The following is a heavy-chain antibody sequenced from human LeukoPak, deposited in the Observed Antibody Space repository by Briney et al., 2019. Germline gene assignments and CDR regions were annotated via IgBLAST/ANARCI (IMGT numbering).Heavy chain of an antibody. CDR1: GYNFTTFD. CDR3: ARAYCSGPTCQHGELNFDY. D-gene: IGHD2-2*01. J-gene: IGHJ4*02. CDR2: MNPNSGNT. V-gene: IGHV1-8*03. Sequence: ASVKVSCKASGYNFTTFDMNWVRQATGQGLEWMGWMNPNSGNTGYAQKFQGRATLTMDTSKATAYMEVSSLTSEDTAVYYCARAYCSGPTCQHGELNFDYWGQGTLVTVSS.